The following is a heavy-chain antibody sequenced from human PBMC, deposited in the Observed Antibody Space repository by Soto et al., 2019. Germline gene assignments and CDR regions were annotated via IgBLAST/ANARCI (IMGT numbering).Heavy chain of an antibody. J-gene: IGHJ1*01. V-gene: IGHV1-3*01. CDR2: INAGNGNT. CDR3: AREYCTNGVCPEYFQH. D-gene: IGHD2-8*01. Sequence: QVQLVQSGAEVKKPGASVKVSCKASGYTFTSYAMHWVRQAPGQRLEWMGWINAGNGNTKYSQKFQGRVTITRDTSASTAYMELSSLRSEDTAVYYCAREYCTNGVCPEYFQHWGQGTLVTVSS. CDR1: GYTFTSYA.